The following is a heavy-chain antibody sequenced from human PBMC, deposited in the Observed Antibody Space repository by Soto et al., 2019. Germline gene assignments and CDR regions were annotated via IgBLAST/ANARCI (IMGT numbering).Heavy chain of an antibody. V-gene: IGHV1-69*13. D-gene: IGHD2-21*02. Sequence: GASVKVSCKASGGTFSSYAISWVRQAPGQGLEWMGGIIPIFGTANYAQKFQGRVTITADESTSTAYMELSSLRSEDTAVYYCARSYCGGDCYSGDYWGQGTLVTVSS. CDR1: GGTFSSYA. J-gene: IGHJ4*02. CDR2: IIPIFGTA. CDR3: ARSYCGGDCYSGDY.